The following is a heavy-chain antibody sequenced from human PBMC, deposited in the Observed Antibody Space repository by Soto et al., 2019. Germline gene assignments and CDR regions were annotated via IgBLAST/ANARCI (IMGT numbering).Heavy chain of an antibody. CDR1: GGSFSIYA. J-gene: IGHJ6*02. CDR3: ARRYCSSTSCPYGMDV. V-gene: IGHV1-69*13. Sequence: SVKVSCKASGGSFSIYAISWVRQAPGQGLEWMGGIIPIFGTANYAQKFQGRVTITADESTSTAYMELSSLRSEDTAVYYCARRYCSSTSCPYGMDVWGQGTTVTVSS. D-gene: IGHD2-2*01. CDR2: IIPIFGTA.